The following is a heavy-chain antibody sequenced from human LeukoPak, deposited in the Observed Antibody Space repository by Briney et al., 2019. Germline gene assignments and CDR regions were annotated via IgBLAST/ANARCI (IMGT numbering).Heavy chain of an antibody. V-gene: IGHV4-59*01. CDR1: GGSISSYY. Sequence: SETLSLTCTVSGGSISSYYWSWIRQPPGKGLEWIGYIYYSGSTNYNPSLKSRVTISVDTSKNQFSLKLSSVTAAGTAVYYCARESCSSTSCYGSYYMDVWGKGTTVTVSS. D-gene: IGHD2-2*01. CDR2: IYYSGST. CDR3: ARESCSSTSCYGSYYMDV. J-gene: IGHJ6*03.